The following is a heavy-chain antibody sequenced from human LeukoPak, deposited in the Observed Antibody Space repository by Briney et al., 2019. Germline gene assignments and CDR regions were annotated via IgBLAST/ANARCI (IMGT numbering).Heavy chain of an antibody. V-gene: IGHV1-69*13. CDR1: GGTFSSYA. D-gene: IGHD3-16*02. Sequence: SVKVSCKASGGTFSSYAISWVRRAPGQGLEWMGGIIPIFGTANYAQKFQGRVTITADESTSTAYMELSSLRSEDTAVYYCARDFRDYVWGSYCYATLLYWGQGTLVTVSS. J-gene: IGHJ4*02. CDR2: IIPIFGTA. CDR3: ARDFRDYVWGSYCYATLLY.